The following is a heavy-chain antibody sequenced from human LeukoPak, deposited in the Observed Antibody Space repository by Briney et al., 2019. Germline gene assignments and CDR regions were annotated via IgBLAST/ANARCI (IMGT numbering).Heavy chain of an antibody. J-gene: IGHJ4*02. CDR2: MNPNSGNT. V-gene: IGHV1-8*01. CDR1: GYTFTSYD. Sequence: ASVKVSCKASGYTFTSYDINWVRQATGQGLEWMGWMNPNSGNTGYAQKFQGRVTMTRNTSISTAYMELSSLRSEDTAVYYCARGYCSGGSCYLYYSDYWGQGTLVTVSS. D-gene: IGHD2-15*01. CDR3: ARGYCSGGSCYLYYSDY.